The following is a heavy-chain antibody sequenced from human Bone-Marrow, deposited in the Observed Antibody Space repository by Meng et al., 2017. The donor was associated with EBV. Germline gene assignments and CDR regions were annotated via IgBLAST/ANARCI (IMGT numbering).Heavy chain of an antibody. Sequence: QVQLVESGGGVVQPGKSLRLSCAASGFTFSGYGMHWVRQSPGKGLEWVAVIWNDGNKKYYADSVKGRFTISRDNAKNTLYLQMNSLRAEDTAVYYCASESGRGFTPDYWGQGTLVTVSS. D-gene: IGHD3-10*01. CDR3: ASESGRGFTPDY. CDR1: GFTFSGYG. V-gene: IGHV3-33*01. CDR2: IWNDGNKK. J-gene: IGHJ4*02.